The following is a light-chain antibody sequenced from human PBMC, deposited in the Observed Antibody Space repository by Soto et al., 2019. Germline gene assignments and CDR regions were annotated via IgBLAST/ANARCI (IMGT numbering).Light chain of an antibody. CDR3: SSYAGSNNYV. J-gene: IGLJ1*01. CDR1: SSDVGGYNY. V-gene: IGLV2-8*01. Sequence: QSVLTQPPSASGSPGQSVTISCTGTSSDVGGYNYVSWYQQHASKAPKLMIYEVSKRPSGVPDRFSGSKSGNTASLTVSGLQAEDEADYYCSSYAGSNNYVFGTGTKVTVL. CDR2: EVS.